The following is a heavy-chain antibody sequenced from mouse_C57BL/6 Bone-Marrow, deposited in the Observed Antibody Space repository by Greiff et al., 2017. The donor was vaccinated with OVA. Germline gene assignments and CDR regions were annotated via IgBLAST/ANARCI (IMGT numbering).Heavy chain of an antibody. CDR3: ARRSVVATWYYFDY. CDR2: INPSTGGT. D-gene: IGHD1-1*01. J-gene: IGHJ2*01. Sequence: EVKLVESGPELVKPGASVKISCKASGYSFTGYYMNWVKQSPEKSLEWIGEINPSTGGTTYNQKFKAKATLTVDKSSSTAYMQLKSLTSEDSAVYYCARRSVVATWYYFDYWGQGTTLTVSS. V-gene: IGHV1-42*01. CDR1: GYSFTGYY.